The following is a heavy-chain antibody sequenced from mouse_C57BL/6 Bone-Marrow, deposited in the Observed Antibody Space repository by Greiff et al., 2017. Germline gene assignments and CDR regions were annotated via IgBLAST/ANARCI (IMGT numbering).Heavy chain of an antibody. D-gene: IGHD2-12*01. CDR3: ARLRRSVYPGAIDY. Sequence: QVQLQQPGAELVRPGASVKLSCKASGYTFPSSWMSWVKQRTGRGLEWIGRIDPNSGGTKYNEKFKSKATLTVDKPSSTAYMQLSSLTSEDSAVYYFARLRRSVYPGAIDYWGQGTSVTVSS. J-gene: IGHJ4*01. CDR2: IDPNSGGT. CDR1: GYTFPSSW. V-gene: IGHV1-72*01.